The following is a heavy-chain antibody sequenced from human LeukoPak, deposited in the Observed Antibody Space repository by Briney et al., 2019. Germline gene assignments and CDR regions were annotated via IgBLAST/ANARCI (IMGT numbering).Heavy chain of an antibody. Sequence: NTAGSLRLSCAASGFTFSSYSMNWVRQAPGKGLEWVSSISSSSSYIYYADSVKGRFTISRDNAKNSLYLQMNSLRAEDTAVYYCARSGITMVRGGRLNWFDPWGQGTLVTVSS. V-gene: IGHV3-21*04. J-gene: IGHJ5*02. CDR1: GFTFSSYS. D-gene: IGHD3-10*01. CDR2: ISSSSSYI. CDR3: ARSGITMVRGGRLNWFDP.